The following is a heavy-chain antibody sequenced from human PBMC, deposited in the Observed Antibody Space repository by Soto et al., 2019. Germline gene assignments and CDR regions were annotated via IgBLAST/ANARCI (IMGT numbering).Heavy chain of an antibody. CDR2: MNPNSGNT. CDR1: GYTFTSYD. CDR3: AGSTNDYGDRH. V-gene: IGHV1-8*01. Sequence: QVQLVQSGAEVKKPGASVKVSCKASGYTFTSYDINWVRQATGQGLEWMGWMNPNSGNTGYEQKFQGRVTMTRNTSIRTAYVELSSLMSEDTAVYYCAGSTNDYGDRHWGQGTLVTVSS. D-gene: IGHD4-17*01. J-gene: IGHJ4*02.